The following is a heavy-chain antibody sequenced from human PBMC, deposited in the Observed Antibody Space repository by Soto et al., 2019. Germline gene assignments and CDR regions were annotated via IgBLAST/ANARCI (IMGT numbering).Heavy chain of an antibody. J-gene: IGHJ6*02. CDR2: IIPIFRTP. CDR1: GDTFDTFA. Sequence: QVQLVQSGAEVLKPGSSVKLSYKTSGDTFDTFAISWVRQAPGQGLEWMGGIIPIFRTPDYTQKFQGRVTITADVSTSTAYMVLSSLRSEDTAVYYCARDKGRGQLGGNYYYALDVWGQGTTVTVSS. D-gene: IGHD1-1*01. CDR3: ARDKGRGQLGGNYYYALDV. V-gene: IGHV1-69*12.